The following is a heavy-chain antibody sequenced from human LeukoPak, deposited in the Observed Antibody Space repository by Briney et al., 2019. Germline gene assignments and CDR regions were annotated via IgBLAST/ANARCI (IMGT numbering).Heavy chain of an antibody. CDR2: ISSSSSYI. CDR1: GFTFSSYS. CDR3: ARSGGASSGYYFPY. V-gene: IGHV3-21*01. Sequence: PGGSLRLSCAASGFTFSSYSMNWVRQAPGKGLEWVSSISSSSSYIYYADSVKGRFTISRDNAKNSLYLQMNSLRAEDTAVYYCARSGGASSGYYFPYWGQGTLVTVSS. D-gene: IGHD3-22*01. J-gene: IGHJ4*02.